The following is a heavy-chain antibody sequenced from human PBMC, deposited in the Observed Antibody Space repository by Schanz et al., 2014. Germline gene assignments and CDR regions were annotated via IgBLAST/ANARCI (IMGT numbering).Heavy chain of an antibody. CDR3: TRDNFIHLAREY. CDR1: VFTFRSYS. D-gene: IGHD1-26*01. Sequence: ASVFTFRSYSMHWVRQAPGKGLEWVAVISYDGSNQNYADSVKGRFTISRDSSKDKLCMLRKSLRAEETAVYCGTRDNFIHLAREYWGQGKMVDVS. J-gene: IGHJ3*01. V-gene: IGHV3-30*01. CDR2: ISYDGSNQ.